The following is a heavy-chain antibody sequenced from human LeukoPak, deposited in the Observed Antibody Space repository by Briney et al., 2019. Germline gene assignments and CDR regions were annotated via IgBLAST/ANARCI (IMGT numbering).Heavy chain of an antibody. CDR1: GFTFSSYG. CDR3: ARSTENIVVVVAALRD. D-gene: IGHD2-15*01. Sequence: AGGSLRLSCAASGFTFSSYGMHWVRQAPGKGLEWVAFIRYDGSNKYYADSVKGRFTISRDNSKNTLYLQMNSLRAEDTAVYYCARSTENIVVVVAALRDWGQGTLVTVSS. J-gene: IGHJ4*02. V-gene: IGHV3-30*02. CDR2: IRYDGSNK.